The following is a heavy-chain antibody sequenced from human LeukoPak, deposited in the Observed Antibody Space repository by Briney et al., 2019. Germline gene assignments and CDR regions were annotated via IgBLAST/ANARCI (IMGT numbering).Heavy chain of an antibody. Sequence: ASVEVSCKASGYTFTSYDINWVRQATGQGLEWMGWMNPNSGNTGYAQKFQGRVTMTRNTSISTAYMELSSLRSEDTAVYYCAIRGKRITIFGVVIKANWFDPWGQGTLVTVSS. D-gene: IGHD3-3*01. CDR2: MNPNSGNT. V-gene: IGHV1-8*01. CDR3: AIRGKRITIFGVVIKANWFDP. J-gene: IGHJ5*02. CDR1: GYTFTSYD.